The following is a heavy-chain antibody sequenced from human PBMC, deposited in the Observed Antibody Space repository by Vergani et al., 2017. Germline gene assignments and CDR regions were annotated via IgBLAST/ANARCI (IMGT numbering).Heavy chain of an antibody. CDR1: GGSFSGYY. D-gene: IGHD6-13*01. Sequence: QVQLQQWGAGLLTPSETLSLTCAVYGGSFSGYYWSWIRQPPGKGLEWIGEINHSGSTNYNPSLKSRVTISVDTSKNQFSLKLSSVTAADTAVYYCARVGTIAAAGTGYYYMDVWGKGTTVTVSS. CDR3: ARVGTIAAAGTGYYYMDV. V-gene: IGHV4-34*01. J-gene: IGHJ6*03. CDR2: INHSGST.